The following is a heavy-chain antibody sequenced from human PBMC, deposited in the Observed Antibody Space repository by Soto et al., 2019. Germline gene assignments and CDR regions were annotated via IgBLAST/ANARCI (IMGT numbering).Heavy chain of an antibody. Sequence: GGSLRLSCAASGFSFSDYAMSWVRQAQGQGLEWVSGIGDNGNSPYYADSVRGRFTISRDNCKNTLFLQMKGLRAEDKAIYYCANGGSACNARFFDNWGLGTLVTVSS. J-gene: IGHJ4*02. CDR1: GFSFSDYA. CDR3: ANGGSACNARFFDN. CDR2: IGDNGNSP. D-gene: IGHD2-15*01. V-gene: IGHV3-23*01.